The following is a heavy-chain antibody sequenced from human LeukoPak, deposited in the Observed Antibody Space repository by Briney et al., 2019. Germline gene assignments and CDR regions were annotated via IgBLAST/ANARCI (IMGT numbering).Heavy chain of an antibody. J-gene: IGHJ4*02. CDR2: IYFSGST. V-gene: IGHV4-39*01. Sequence: KPSETLSLTCTVFGVSISSSSHYWGWIRQPPGEGLEWIGSIYFSGSTYYSPSLKSRVTISVDPSTNQFSLKLSSVTAADTAVYYCARPQWLGPFDYWGQGTLVTVSS. D-gene: IGHD6-19*01. CDR3: ARPQWLGPFDY. CDR1: GVSISSSSHY.